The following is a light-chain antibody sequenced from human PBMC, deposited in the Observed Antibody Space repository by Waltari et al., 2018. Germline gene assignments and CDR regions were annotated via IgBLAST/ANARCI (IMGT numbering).Light chain of an antibody. J-gene: IGKJ1*01. Sequence: EIVLTQSPGTLSLSPGARATLSCRASQSVSSNYLAWYQQKSGQAPRLLIYGASSRATSIPDRFSGSGSGTDFTLTISRLEAEDFAVYCCQQYGSSPRKVGQGTKVEIK. V-gene: IGKV3-20*01. CDR1: QSVSSNY. CDR3: QQYGSSPRK. CDR2: GAS.